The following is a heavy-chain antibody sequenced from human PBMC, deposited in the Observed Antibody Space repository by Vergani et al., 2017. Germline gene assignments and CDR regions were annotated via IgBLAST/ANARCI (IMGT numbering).Heavy chain of an antibody. Sequence: EVQLVESGGGLVKPGGSLRLSCAASGFTFSSYSMNWVRQAPGKGLEWVSSISSSSSYIYYADSVKGRFTISRDNAKNSLYLQMNSLRDEDTALYYCGRSRYYYYYMDVWGKGTTVTVSS. CDR3: GRSRYYYYYMDV. V-gene: IGHV3-21*04. CDR2: ISSSSSYI. J-gene: IGHJ6*03. CDR1: GFTFSSYS.